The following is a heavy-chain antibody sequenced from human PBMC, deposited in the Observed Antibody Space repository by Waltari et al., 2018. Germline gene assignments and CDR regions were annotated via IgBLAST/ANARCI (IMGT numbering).Heavy chain of an antibody. CDR3: AKDWYYGLYYFDV. CDR1: GFTFGSYG. CDR2: VRHDESDR. J-gene: IGHJ4*02. V-gene: IGHV3-30*02. Sequence: GVVQPGGSLTLSCEASGFTFGSYGMHWVRQTPGKRLELVAYVRHDESDRYYLDSVKGRFTISRDNSKNTLSLQMNSLRPEDTAIYYCAKDWYYGLYYFDVWGQGTLVTVSS. D-gene: IGHD3-3*01.